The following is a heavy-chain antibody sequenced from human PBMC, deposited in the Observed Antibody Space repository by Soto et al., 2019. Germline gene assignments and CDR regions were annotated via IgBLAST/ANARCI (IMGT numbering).Heavy chain of an antibody. CDR1: GESISSGGYX. J-gene: IGHJ4*02. D-gene: IGHD6-6*01. Sequence: QVQLQESGPGLVKPSQTLSLTCSVSGESISSGGYXWSWIRQHPGKGLEWIGYIYDSGSAYYNPSLKSRVTISMXTSKNQFTMKLSSVTAADTAVYYCARAFSSSSAVDYWGQGTLITVSS. V-gene: IGHV4-31*03. CDR2: IYDSGSA. CDR3: ARAFSSSSAVDY.